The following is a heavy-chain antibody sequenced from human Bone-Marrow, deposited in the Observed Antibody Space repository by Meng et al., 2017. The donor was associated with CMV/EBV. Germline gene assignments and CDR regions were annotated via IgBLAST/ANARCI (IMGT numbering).Heavy chain of an antibody. V-gene: IGHV3-7*01. D-gene: IGHD5-18*01. J-gene: IGHJ5*02. CDR2: IKPDEIEI. Sequence: GGSLRLSCAASGLNFNRWRSWVRQAPGKGLEWVAMIKPDEIEIHSVDTVKGRFTISRDNAKKALYLQMNSLRVENTAVYFCASLDTATFPGVAHWGQGTLVTVSS. CDR1: GLNFNRW. CDR3: ASLDTATFPGVAH.